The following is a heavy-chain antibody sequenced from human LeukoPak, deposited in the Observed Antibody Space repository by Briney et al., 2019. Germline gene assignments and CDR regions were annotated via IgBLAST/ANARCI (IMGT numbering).Heavy chain of an antibody. CDR2: IHYSGTT. CDR3: ARRTTASPKIFDF. J-gene: IGHJ4*02. V-gene: IGHV4-39*01. CDR1: GGSVSSSSFY. D-gene: IGHD2/OR15-2a*01. Sequence: PSETLSLTCTVSGGSVSSSSFYWGWLRQSPGKGLVWFGSIHYSGTTYYNPSLKSRVTISVDTSKNQFSLKLSSVTAADTAVYYCARRTTASPKIFDFWGQGTLVTVSS.